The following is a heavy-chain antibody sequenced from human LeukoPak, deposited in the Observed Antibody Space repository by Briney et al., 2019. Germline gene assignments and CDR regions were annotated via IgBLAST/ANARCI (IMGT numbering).Heavy chain of an antibody. V-gene: IGHV4-61*02. CDR1: GGSISSGSYY. J-gene: IGHJ4*02. Sequence: SETLSLTCTVSGGSISSGSYYWSWIRQPAGKGLEWIGRIYTSGSTNYNPSLKSRVTISVDTSKDQFSLKLSSVTAADTAVYYCARSAVPAAIRYFDYWGQGTLVTVSS. CDR2: IYTSGST. CDR3: ARSAVPAAIRYFDY. D-gene: IGHD2-2*02.